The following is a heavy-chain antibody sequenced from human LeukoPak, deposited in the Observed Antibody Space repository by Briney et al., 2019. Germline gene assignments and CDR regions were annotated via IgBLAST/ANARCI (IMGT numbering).Heavy chain of an antibody. J-gene: IGHJ4*02. V-gene: IGHV3-33*06. CDR1: GFTFSSYG. D-gene: IGHD5-24*01. CDR3: AKDAVEMATMDFDY. CDR2: IWYDGSNK. Sequence: GGSLRLSCAASGFTFSSYGMHWVRQAPGKGLEWVAVIWYDGSNKYYADSVKGRFTISRDNSKNTLYLQMNSLRAEDTAVYYCAKDAVEMATMDFDYWGQGTLVTVSS.